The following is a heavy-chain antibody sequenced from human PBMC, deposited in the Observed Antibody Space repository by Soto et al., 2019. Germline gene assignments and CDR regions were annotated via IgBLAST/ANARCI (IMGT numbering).Heavy chain of an antibody. V-gene: IGHV1-3*01. CDR2: INAGNGNT. CDR3: ARSRYDSSGYYSPFLDY. J-gene: IGHJ4*02. D-gene: IGHD3-22*01. CDR1: GYTFTIYA. Sequence: ASVKVSCTASGYTFTIYAMHWVRQAPGQRLEWMGWINAGNGNTKYSQKFQGRVTITRDTSASTAYMELSSLRSEDTAVYYCARSRYDSSGYYSPFLDYWGQGTLVTVSS.